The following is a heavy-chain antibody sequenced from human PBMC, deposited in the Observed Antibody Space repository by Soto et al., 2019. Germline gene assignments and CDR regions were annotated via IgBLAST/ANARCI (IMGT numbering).Heavy chain of an antibody. V-gene: IGHV4-4*02. CDR1: GQYIKSNFW. Sequence: PSETLSLTCLVSGQYIKSNFWWAWVRQSPGKGLEWIGEIYHSGSAIYTPSLKNRVTLSLDGSKNEFSLNMDSVTAADTAVYYCAKDQDSSWHYWGQGTLVTVSS. D-gene: IGHD6-13*01. J-gene: IGHJ4*02. CDR2: IYHSGSA. CDR3: AKDQDSSWHY.